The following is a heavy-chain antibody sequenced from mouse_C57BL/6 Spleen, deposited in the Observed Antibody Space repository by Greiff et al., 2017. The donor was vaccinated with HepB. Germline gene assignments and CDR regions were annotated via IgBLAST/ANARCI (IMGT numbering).Heavy chain of an antibody. V-gene: IGHV14-2*01. Sequence: EVQLQQSGAELVKPGASVKLSCTASGFNIKDYYMHWVKQRTEQGLEWIGRIDPEDGETKYAPKFQGKATITADTSSNTAYLQLSSLTSEDTAVYDCASSNYYGSSPYYAMDYWGQGTSDTVSS. J-gene: IGHJ4*01. CDR2: IDPEDGET. D-gene: IGHD1-1*01. CDR1: GFNIKDYY. CDR3: ASSNYYGSSPYYAMDY.